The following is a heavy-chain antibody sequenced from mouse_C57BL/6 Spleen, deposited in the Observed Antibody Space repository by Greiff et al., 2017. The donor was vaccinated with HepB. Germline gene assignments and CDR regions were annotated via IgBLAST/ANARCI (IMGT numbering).Heavy chain of an antibody. D-gene: IGHD2-1*01. Sequence: VQLQQSGAELVKPGASVKLSCTASGFNIKDYYMHWVKQRTEQGLEWIGRIDPEDGETKYAPKFQGKATMTADTSSNTAYLQLSSLTSEDTAVYYCAQIYYGNYGYAMDYWGQGTSVTVSS. CDR3: AQIYYGNYGYAMDY. J-gene: IGHJ4*01. CDR2: IDPEDGET. V-gene: IGHV14-2*01. CDR1: GFNIKDYY.